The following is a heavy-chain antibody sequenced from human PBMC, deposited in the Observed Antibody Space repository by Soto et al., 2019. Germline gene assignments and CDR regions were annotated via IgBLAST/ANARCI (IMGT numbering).Heavy chain of an antibody. D-gene: IGHD3-22*01. CDR3: ARGGDTSGSWPRY. J-gene: IGHJ4*02. CDR2: ISSSSTYI. Sequence: EVQLEQSGGGLVKPGGSLRLFCAASGFTFSSFSMNWVRQAPGKGLEWVSSISSSSTYIYYADSVKGRFTISRDDAKNSLYQQMNSLRVEDTAMYYCARGGDTSGSWPRYWGQGTLVTVSS. V-gene: IGHV3-21*06. CDR1: GFTFSSFS.